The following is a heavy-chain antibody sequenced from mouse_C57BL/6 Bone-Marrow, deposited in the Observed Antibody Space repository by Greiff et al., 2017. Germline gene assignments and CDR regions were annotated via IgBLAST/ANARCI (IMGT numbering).Heavy chain of an antibody. CDR1: GFTFSAYY. V-gene: IGHV5-16*01. Sequence: EVQLVESEGGLVQPGSSMQLSCTASGFTFSAYYMAWVLQVPEKGLEWVANINYDGSSTYYLDSLKSRFIISRDNAKNILSLQMSSLKSEDTATYYCARDGWKMYYWGQGTAVTVSS. CDR3: ARDGWKMYY. CDR2: INYDGSST. D-gene: IGHD1-1*02. J-gene: IGHJ4*01.